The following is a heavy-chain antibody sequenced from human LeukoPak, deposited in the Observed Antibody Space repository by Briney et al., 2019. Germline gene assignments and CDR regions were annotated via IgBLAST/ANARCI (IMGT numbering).Heavy chain of an antibody. J-gene: IGHJ3*02. D-gene: IGHD6-13*01. Sequence: ADTLSLTCTVSGGSISSSSYYWGWIRQPPGKGLEWIGSLYYSGSTYYNPSLKSRVTISVDTSKNQFSLKLSSVTAADTAVYYCARHRSAAAGYFDAFDIWGQGTMVTVSS. CDR2: LYYSGST. V-gene: IGHV4-39*01. CDR1: GGSISSSSYY. CDR3: ARHRSAAAGYFDAFDI.